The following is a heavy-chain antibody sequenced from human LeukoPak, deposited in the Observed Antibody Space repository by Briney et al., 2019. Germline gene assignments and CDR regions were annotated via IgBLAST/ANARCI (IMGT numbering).Heavy chain of an antibody. V-gene: IGHV3-74*01. D-gene: IGHD3/OR15-3a*01. CDR2: INNDGRVT. CDR1: GFTFSSHW. CDR3: ARGGLGAVDY. J-gene: IGHJ4*02. Sequence: GGSLRLSCAASGFTFSSHWIHWVRQAPGKGLVWVSFINNDGRVTSYADSVKGRFTISRDNAKNTLYLQMNTLRAEDTAMHYCARGGLGAVDYWGPGTLVTVSS.